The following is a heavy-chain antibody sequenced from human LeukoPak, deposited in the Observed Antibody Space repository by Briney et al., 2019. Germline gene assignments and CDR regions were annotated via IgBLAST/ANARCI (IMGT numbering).Heavy chain of an antibody. CDR2: TSYDGSKV. CDR3: ARGKMRTLALAEYLQD. Sequence: PGRSLRLSCEASGFNFNVYAMHWVRQAPGKGLEWVAATSYDGSKVYYSDSVQGRFTISRDNSKNTLFLQMNSLTTDDTAVYYCARGKMRTLALAEYLQDWGQGTLVTVSS. CDR1: GFNFNVYA. J-gene: IGHJ1*01. V-gene: IGHV3-30*04.